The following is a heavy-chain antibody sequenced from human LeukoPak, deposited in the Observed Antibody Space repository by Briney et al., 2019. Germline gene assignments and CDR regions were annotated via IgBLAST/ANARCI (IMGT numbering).Heavy chain of an antibody. V-gene: IGHV3-30*02. CDR1: GFTFSSYG. Sequence: PGGSLRLSCAASGFTFSSYGMHWVRQAPGKGLEWVAFMRYDGSNKYYADSVKGRFTISRDNSKDTLYLQMNSLRAEDTAVYYCARHYMTTVTKGAFDIWGQGTMVTVSS. J-gene: IGHJ3*02. CDR3: ARHYMTTVTKGAFDI. CDR2: MRYDGSNK. D-gene: IGHD4-17*01.